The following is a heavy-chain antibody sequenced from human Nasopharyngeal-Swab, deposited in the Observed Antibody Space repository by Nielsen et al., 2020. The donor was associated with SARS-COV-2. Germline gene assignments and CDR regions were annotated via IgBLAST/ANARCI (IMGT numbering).Heavy chain of an antibody. CDR2: ISSSGSTI. J-gene: IGHJ3*02. CDR1: GFTFSDYY. CDR3: ASPLIYYYDSSGYYGDDAFDI. V-gene: IGHV3-11*01. Sequence: GGSLRLSCAASGFTFSDYYMSWIRQAPGKGLEWVSYISSSGSTIYYADSVKGRFTTSRDNAKNSLYLQMNSLRGEDTAVYYCASPLIYYYDSSGYYGDDAFDIWGQGTMVTVSS. D-gene: IGHD3-22*01.